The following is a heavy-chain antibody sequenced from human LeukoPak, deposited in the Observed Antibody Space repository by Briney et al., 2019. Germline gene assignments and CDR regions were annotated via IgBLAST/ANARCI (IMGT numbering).Heavy chain of an antibody. V-gene: IGHV3-53*01. CDR3: ARNPYDSSGYKAPYWHFDL. D-gene: IGHD3-22*01. CDR2: IYSGGST. CDR1: GFTVSTYY. Sequence: PGGSLRLSCAASGFTVSTYYMTWVRQAPGKGLECVSVIYSGGSTYYADSVKGRFTVSRDNSKNTLYLQMNSLRAEDTAVYYCARNPYDSSGYKAPYWHFDLWGRGTLVTVSS. J-gene: IGHJ2*01.